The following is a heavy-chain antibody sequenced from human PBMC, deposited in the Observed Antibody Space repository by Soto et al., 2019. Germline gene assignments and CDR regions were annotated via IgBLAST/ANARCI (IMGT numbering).Heavy chain of an antibody. V-gene: IGHV4-59*12. CDR3: ARDRSGGYCSGGSCYGLGMDV. D-gene: IGHD2-15*01. Sequence: SETLSLTCTVSGGSISSYYWSWIRQPPGKGLEWIGYIYYSGSTYYNPSLKSRVTISVDTSKNQFSLKLGSVTAADTAVYYCARDRSGGYCSGGSCYGLGMDVWGQGTTVTVSS. CDR2: IYYSGST. CDR1: GGSISSYY. J-gene: IGHJ6*02.